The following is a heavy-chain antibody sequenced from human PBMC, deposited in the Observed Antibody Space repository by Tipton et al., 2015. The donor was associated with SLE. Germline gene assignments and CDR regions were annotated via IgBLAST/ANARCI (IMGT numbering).Heavy chain of an antibody. CDR3: ASSVVVHYYMDV. D-gene: IGHD2-2*01. V-gene: IGHV4-59*01. CDR1: GGSITDYY. J-gene: IGHJ6*03. Sequence: TLSLTCTISGGSITDYYWSWVRRSPGKGLEWIGYIYYTGTTNYNPSLKSRVTISVDTAKNHFSLTLSSVTAADTAVYYCASSVVVHYYMDVWGKGTTVTVSS. CDR2: IYYTGTT.